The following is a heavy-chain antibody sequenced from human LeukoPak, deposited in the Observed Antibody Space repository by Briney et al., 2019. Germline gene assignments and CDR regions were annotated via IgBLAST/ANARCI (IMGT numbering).Heavy chain of an antibody. D-gene: IGHD6-13*01. V-gene: IGHV4-39*01. CDR1: GGPISSSSYY. CDR2: IYYSGST. CDR3: ARHRPAGYYFDY. Sequence: SETLSLTCTVSGGPISSSSYYWGWIRQPPGKGLEWIGSIYYSGSTYYNPSLKSRVTISVDTSKNQFSLKLSSVTAADTAVYYCARHRPAGYYFDYWGQGTLVTVSS. J-gene: IGHJ4*02.